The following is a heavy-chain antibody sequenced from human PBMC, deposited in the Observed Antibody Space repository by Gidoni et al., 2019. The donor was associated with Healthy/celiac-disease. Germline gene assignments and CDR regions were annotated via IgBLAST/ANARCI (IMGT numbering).Heavy chain of an antibody. Sequence: QLQLQESGPGLVKPSATLSLTCTVSGGSISSSSYYWGWIRQPPGKGLVWIGSIYYSGSTYYNPSLKSRVTISVDTSKNQFSLKLSSVTAADTAVYYCARVRIVATMVMEDYWGQGTLVTVSS. CDR3: ARVRIVATMVMEDY. V-gene: IGHV4-39*01. CDR1: GGSISSSSYY. J-gene: IGHJ4*02. CDR2: IYYSGST. D-gene: IGHD5-12*01.